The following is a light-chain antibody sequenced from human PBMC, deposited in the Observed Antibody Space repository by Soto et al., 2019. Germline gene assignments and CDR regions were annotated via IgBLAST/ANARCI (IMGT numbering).Light chain of an antibody. J-gene: IGLJ2*01. CDR2: GNT. CDR3: QSYDSSLIGVV. Sequence: QAVVTQPTSVSGAPGQRVTISCTGSSSNIGAGYDVHWYQQLPGTAPKLLIYGNTNRPSGVPDRFSGSKSGTSASLAITGLQAEDEADYYCQSYDSSLIGVVFGGGTKLTVL. V-gene: IGLV1-40*01. CDR1: SSNIGAGYD.